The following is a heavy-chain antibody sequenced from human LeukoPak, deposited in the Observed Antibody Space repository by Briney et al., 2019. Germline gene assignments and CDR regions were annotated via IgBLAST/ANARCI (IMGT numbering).Heavy chain of an antibody. D-gene: IGHD1-26*01. V-gene: IGHV4-39*07. CDR2: IYYSGST. Sequence: PSETLSLTCTVSGGSISSSSYYWGWIRQPPGKGLEWIGSIYYSGSTYYNPSLKSRVTISVDTSKNQFSLKLSSVTAADTAVYYCARDPSGSYPPNPGYWGQGTLVTVSS. CDR3: ARDPSGSYPPNPGY. CDR1: GGSISSSSYY. J-gene: IGHJ4*02.